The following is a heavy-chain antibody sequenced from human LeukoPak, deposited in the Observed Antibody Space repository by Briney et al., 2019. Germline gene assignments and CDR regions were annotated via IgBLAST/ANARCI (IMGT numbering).Heavy chain of an antibody. Sequence: PSETLSLTCTVSGGSISSGGYYWSWIRQHPGKGLEWIGYIYYSGSTYYNPSLKSRVTISVDTSKNQFSLKLSSVTAADTAVYYCARNLKYYDSSGYPDYWGQGTLVTVSS. J-gene: IGHJ4*02. CDR3: ARNLKYYDSSGYPDY. CDR1: GGSISSGGYY. D-gene: IGHD3-22*01. V-gene: IGHV4-31*03. CDR2: IYYSGST.